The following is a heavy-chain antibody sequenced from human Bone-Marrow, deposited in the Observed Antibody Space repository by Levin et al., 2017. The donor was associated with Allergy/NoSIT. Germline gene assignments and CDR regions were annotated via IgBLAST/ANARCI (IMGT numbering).Heavy chain of an antibody. V-gene: IGHV3-23*01. J-gene: IGHJ4*02. CDR1: GFTFSSYA. CDR3: AKDSSGYYGSGSYDY. CDR2: ISGSGGST. Sequence: ETLSLTCAASGFTFSSYAMSWVRQAPGKGLEWVSAISGSGGSTYYADSVKGRFTISRDNSKNTLYLQMNSLRAEDTAVYYCAKDSSGYYGSGSYDYWGQGTLVTVSS. D-gene: IGHD3-10*01.